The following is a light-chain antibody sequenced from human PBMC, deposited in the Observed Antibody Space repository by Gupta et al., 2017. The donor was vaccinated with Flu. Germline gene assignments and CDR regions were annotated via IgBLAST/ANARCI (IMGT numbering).Light chain of an antibody. CDR2: EVN. CDR1: SSDVGDYNN. Sequence: SALTPSASVSGSPGQPITISCTGTSSDVGDYNNVSWYQQHPGKAPKLMIYEVNNRPSGVSNRFSGSKSDNTASLTISGLQAEDEADYYCSSYTSSNTLYVFGTGTKVTVL. V-gene: IGLV2-14*01. J-gene: IGLJ1*01. CDR3: SSYTSSNTLYV.